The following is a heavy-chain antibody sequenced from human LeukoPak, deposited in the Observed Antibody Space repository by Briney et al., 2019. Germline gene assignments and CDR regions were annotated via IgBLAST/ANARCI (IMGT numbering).Heavy chain of an antibody. V-gene: IGHV1-2*02. CDR3: ARDRNSSSSGWQNWFEP. D-gene: IGHD6-19*01. CDR1: GYTFTGYD. Sequence: ASVKVSCKASGYTFTGYDMHSVRQAPGQGLEWMRWINPNSGVTNYAQKFQGRVTMTRETSISTAYMELSRLRSDDTAVYYCARDRNSSSSGWQNWFEPWGPGTLVTVSS. J-gene: IGHJ5*02. CDR2: INPNSGVT.